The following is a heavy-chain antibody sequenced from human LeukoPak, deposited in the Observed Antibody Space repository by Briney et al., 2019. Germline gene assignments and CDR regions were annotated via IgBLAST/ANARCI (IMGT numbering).Heavy chain of an antibody. V-gene: IGHV1-69*05. D-gene: IGHD3-3*01. CDR3: AGTTIFGVVIKYYFDY. CDR1: GGTFSSYA. J-gene: IGHJ4*02. CDR2: IIPIFGTA. Sequence: SVKVSCKASGGTFSSYAISWVRQAPGQGLEWMGGIIPIFGTANYAQKFQGRVTITTDESTSTAYMELSSLGSEDTAVYYCAGTTIFGVVIKYYFDYWGQGTLVTVSS.